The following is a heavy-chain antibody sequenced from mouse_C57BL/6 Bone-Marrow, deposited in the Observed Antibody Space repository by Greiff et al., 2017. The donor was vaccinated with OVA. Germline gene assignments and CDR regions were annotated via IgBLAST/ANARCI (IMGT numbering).Heavy chain of an antibody. V-gene: IGHV14-4*01. J-gene: IGHJ2*01. CDR2: IDPENGDT. Sequence: VQLKQSGAELVRPGASVKLSCTASGFNIKDDYMHWVKQRPEQGLEWIGWIDPENGDTEYASKFQGKATITADTSSNPAYLQLSSLTSEDTAVYYCTLYYFDYWGQGTTLTVSS. CDR3: TLYYFDY. CDR1: GFNIKDDY.